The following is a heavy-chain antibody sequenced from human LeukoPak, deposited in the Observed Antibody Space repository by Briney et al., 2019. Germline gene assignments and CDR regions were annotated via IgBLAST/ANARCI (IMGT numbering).Heavy chain of an antibody. J-gene: IGHJ4*02. Sequence: GGSLRLSCAASGFTFSNSAIYWVRQAPGKGLEFVSVISTNGDRTYYADSVKGRFTISRDNSKNTLYLQMGSLRADDMAVYYCARGVAISSSGWYDTFDYWGQGDLVTISS. D-gene: IGHD6-19*01. V-gene: IGHV3-64*02. CDR3: ARGVAISSSGWYDTFDY. CDR1: GFTFSNSA. CDR2: ISTNGDRT.